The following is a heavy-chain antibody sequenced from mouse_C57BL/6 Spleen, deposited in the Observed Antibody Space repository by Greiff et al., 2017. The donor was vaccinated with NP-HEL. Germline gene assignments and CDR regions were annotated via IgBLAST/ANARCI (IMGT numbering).Heavy chain of an antibody. D-gene: IGHD1-1*01. J-gene: IGHJ4*01. Sequence: EVHLVESGGGLVKPGGSLKLSCAASGFTFSSYTMSWVRQTPEKRLEWVATISGGGGNTYYPDSVKGRFTISRDNAKNTLYLQMSSLRSEDTALYYCARGDYYGSSYDAMDYWGQGTSVTVSS. CDR1: GFTFSSYT. CDR3: ARGDYYGSSYDAMDY. CDR2: ISGGGGNT. V-gene: IGHV5-9*01.